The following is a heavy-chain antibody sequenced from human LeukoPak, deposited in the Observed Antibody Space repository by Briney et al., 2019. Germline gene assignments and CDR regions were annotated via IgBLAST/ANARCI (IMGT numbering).Heavy chain of an antibody. CDR1: GFTFKNAW. V-gene: IGHV3-7*01. CDR3: ARVSMIVVHTDY. CDR2: IKQDGSEK. J-gene: IGHJ4*02. Sequence: PGGSLRLSCEASGFTFKNAWMIWVRQAPGKGLEWVANIKQDGSEKYYVDSVKGRFTISRDNAKNSLYLQMNSLRAEDTAVYYCARVSMIVVHTDYWGQGTLVTVSS. D-gene: IGHD3-22*01.